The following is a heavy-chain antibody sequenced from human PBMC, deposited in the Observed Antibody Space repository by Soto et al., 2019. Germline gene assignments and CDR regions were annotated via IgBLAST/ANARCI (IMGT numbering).Heavy chain of an antibody. CDR2: INSDGSST. D-gene: IGHD3-3*01. V-gene: IGHV3-74*01. CDR3: ASPGYYDLWSGYYRPHYGMDV. Sequence: GGSLRLSCAASGFTFSSDWMHWVRQAPGKGLVWVSRINSDGSSTSYADSVKGRFTISRDNAKNTLYLQMNSLRAEDTAVYYCASPGYYDLWSGYYRPHYGMDVWGQGTTVTVSS. J-gene: IGHJ6*02. CDR1: GFTFSSDW.